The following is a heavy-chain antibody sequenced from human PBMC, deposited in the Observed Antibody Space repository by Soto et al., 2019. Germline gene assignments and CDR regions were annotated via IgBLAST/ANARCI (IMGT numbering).Heavy chain of an antibody. CDR1: GDSISSYY. Sequence: SETLSLTCTVSGDSISSYYWSWIRQPPGKGLEWIGYIYYSGSTNYNPSLKSRVTISVDTSKNQFSLKLSSVTAADTAVYYCARSGGVTFGGVIVAFDYWGQGTLVTVSS. J-gene: IGHJ4*02. CDR3: ARSGGVTFGGVIVAFDY. V-gene: IGHV4-59*01. CDR2: IYYSGST. D-gene: IGHD3-16*02.